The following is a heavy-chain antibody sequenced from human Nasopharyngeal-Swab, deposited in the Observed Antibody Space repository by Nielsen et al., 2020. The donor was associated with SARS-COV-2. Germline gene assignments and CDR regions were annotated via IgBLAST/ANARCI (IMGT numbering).Heavy chain of an antibody. V-gene: IGHV4-30-2*01. CDR2: ISHSGTT. CDR3: ARDRGYGFGHTGWFDS. J-gene: IGHJ5*01. D-gene: IGHD5-18*01. Sequence: QAPGKGLEWIGYISHSGTTYYNPSLKSRLLISLDRSENQFSLKLNSVTAADTAVYYCARDRGYGFGHTGWFDSWGQGTLVTVSS.